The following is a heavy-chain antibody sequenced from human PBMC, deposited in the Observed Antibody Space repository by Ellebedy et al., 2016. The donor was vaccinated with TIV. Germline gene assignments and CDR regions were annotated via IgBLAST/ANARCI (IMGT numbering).Heavy chain of an antibody. D-gene: IGHD1-26*01. V-gene: IGHV3-30-3*01. CDR1: GFTFSSYA. Sequence: GGSLRLSCAASGFTFSSYAMHWVRQAPGKGLEWVAVISYDGSNKYYADSVKGRFTISRDNSKNTLYLQMNSLRAEDMAVYYCARDPLGSYDRDDAFDIWGQGTMVTVSS. J-gene: IGHJ3*02. CDR2: ISYDGSNK. CDR3: ARDPLGSYDRDDAFDI.